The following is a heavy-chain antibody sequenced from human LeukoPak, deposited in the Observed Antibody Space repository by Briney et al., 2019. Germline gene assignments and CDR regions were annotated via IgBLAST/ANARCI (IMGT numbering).Heavy chain of an antibody. CDR2: IYYSGST. CDR3: ARHLSPDYGSGSYYPFDY. V-gene: IGHV4-39*01. J-gene: IGHJ4*02. Sequence: SETLSLTCTVSGGSISSSSYYWGWIRQPPGKGLEWIGSIYYSGSTNYNPSLKSRVTISVDTSKNQFSLKLSSVTAADTAVYYCARHLSPDYGSGSYYPFDYWGQGTLVTVSS. D-gene: IGHD3-10*01. CDR1: GGSISSSSYY.